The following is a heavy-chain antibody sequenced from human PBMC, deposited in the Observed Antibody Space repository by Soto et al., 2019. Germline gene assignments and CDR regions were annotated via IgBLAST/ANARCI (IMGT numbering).Heavy chain of an antibody. J-gene: IGHJ6*03. Sequence: GGSLRLSCTASGFTFSNAWMSWVRQAPGKGLEWVGRIKSKTDGGTTDYAAPVKGRLTISRDDSKNTLYLQMNSLKTEDTAVYYCTTSLGGVKYFYYYYSYMDVWGKGTTVTVSS. CDR2: IKSKTDGGTT. CDR3: TTSLGGVKYFYYYYSYMDV. CDR1: GFTFSNAW. V-gene: IGHV3-15*01. D-gene: IGHD3-16*01.